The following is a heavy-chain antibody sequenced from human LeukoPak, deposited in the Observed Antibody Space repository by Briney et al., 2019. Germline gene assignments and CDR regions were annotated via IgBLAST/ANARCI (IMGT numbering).Heavy chain of an antibody. D-gene: IGHD3-22*01. V-gene: IGHV1-2*02. J-gene: IGHJ4*02. CDR2: INPNSGGT. Sequence: VASVKVSCKASGYTFTGYYMHWVRQAPGQGLEWMGWINPNSGGTNYAQKFQGRVTMTRDTSISTAYMELSRLRSDDTAVYYCARVGSSGYYYVEPSVYYFDYWGQGTLVTVSS. CDR3: ARVGSSGYYYVEPSVYYFDY. CDR1: GYTFTGYY.